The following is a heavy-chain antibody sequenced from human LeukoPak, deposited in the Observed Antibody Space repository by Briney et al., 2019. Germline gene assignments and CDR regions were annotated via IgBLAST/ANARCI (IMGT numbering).Heavy chain of an antibody. D-gene: IGHD1-26*01. CDR2: IYNSGIT. CDR3: ARLPAYSGSYSLFDY. V-gene: IGHV4-59*01. J-gene: IGHJ4*02. CDR1: GDSIRSYY. Sequence: SETLSLTCSVSGDSIRSYYWSWIRQPPGKGLEWIGYIYNSGITNYNPSLRSRVTMSIDTSNNQLSLNLTSVTAADTAVYYCARLPAYSGSYSLFDYWGQGTLVTVSS.